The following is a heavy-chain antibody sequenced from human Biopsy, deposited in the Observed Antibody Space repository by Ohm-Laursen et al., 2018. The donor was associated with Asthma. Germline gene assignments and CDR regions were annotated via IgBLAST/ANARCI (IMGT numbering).Heavy chain of an antibody. V-gene: IGHV1-46*01. D-gene: IGHD1-26*01. Sequence: KASASSLTSSYMPWARQAPRQGLEWMGIVNPSGGSTSYAQKIQGRVTMTRDTSTSTVYMELSSLRSEDTAVYYCARAGASIVGATMGYWGQGTLVTVSS. CDR3: ARAGASIVGATMGY. J-gene: IGHJ4*02. CDR2: VNPSGGST. CDR1: ASSLTSSY.